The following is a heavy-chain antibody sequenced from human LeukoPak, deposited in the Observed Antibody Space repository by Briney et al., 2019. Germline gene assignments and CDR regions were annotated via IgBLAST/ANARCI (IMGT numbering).Heavy chain of an antibody. J-gene: IGHJ4*02. Sequence: SETLSLTCTVSGDSISDYYWTWIRQPAGKGLEWIGRIYRTGTTNYNPSLKSRLTMSIDTSKNQFSLRLTSVTAADTAVYYCARVGYCSRGVCYNYDYWGQGTQVTVSS. D-gene: IGHD2-8*01. V-gene: IGHV4-4*07. CDR1: GDSISDYY. CDR3: ARVGYCSRGVCYNYDY. CDR2: IYRTGTT.